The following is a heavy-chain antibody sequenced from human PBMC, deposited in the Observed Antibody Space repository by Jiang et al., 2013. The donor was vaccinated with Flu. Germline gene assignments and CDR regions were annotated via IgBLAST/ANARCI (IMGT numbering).Heavy chain of an antibody. D-gene: IGHD6-19*01. J-gene: IGHJ6*02. V-gene: IGHV1-2*04. CDR2: INPNSGGT. CDR1: GYTFTGYY. Sequence: SGAEVKKPGASVKVSCKASGYTFTGYYMHWVRQAPGQGLEWMGWINPNSGGTNYAQKFQGWVTMTRDTSISTAYMELSRLRSDDTAVYYCARSPGAAVAGYYYYGMDVWGQGDHGHRLL. CDR3: ARSPGAAVAGYYYYGMDV.